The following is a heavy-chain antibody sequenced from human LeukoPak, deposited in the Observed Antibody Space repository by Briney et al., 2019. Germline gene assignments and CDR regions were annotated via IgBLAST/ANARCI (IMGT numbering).Heavy chain of an antibody. Sequence: SETLSLTCTVSGGSISSYYWSWIRQPAGKGLEWIGRIYPSGSTIYNPSPKSRVTMSIDTSKNQFSLKLNSVTAADTAVYYCARVSYGDYDLAFDIWGQGTMVTVSS. CDR3: ARVSYGDYDLAFDI. J-gene: IGHJ3*02. CDR2: IYPSGST. D-gene: IGHD4-17*01. CDR1: GGSISSYY. V-gene: IGHV4-4*07.